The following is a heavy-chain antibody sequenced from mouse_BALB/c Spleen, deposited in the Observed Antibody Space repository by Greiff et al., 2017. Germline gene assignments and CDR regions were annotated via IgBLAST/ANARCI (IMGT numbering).Heavy chain of an antibody. V-gene: IGHV5-6*01. CDR2: ISSGGSYT. CDR1: GFTFSSYG. J-gene: IGHJ4*01. D-gene: IGHD2-4*01. Sequence: VQLKESGGDLVKPGGSLKLSCAASGFTFSSYGMSWVRQTPDKRLEWVATISSGGSYTYYPDSVKGRFTISRDNAKNTLYLQMSSLKSEDTAMYYCARQGGYDYYYAMDYWGQGTSVTVSS. CDR3: ARQGGYDYYYAMDY.